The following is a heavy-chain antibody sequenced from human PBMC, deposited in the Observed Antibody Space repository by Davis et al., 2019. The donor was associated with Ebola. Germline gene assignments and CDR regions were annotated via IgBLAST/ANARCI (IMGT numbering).Heavy chain of an antibody. V-gene: IGHV4-30-2*01. Sequence: PSETLSLTCAVSGGSISSGGYSWSWIRQPPGKGLEWIGYIYHSGSTYYNPSLKSRVTISVDRSKNQFSLKLSSVTAADTAVYYCARGSWYLGAFDIWGQGTMVTVSS. CDR1: GGSISSGGYS. CDR3: ARGSWYLGAFDI. J-gene: IGHJ3*02. CDR2: IYHSGST. D-gene: IGHD6-13*01.